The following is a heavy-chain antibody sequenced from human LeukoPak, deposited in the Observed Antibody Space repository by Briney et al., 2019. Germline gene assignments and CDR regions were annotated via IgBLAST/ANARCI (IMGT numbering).Heavy chain of an antibody. CDR2: IYPGDSDT. CDR1: GYSFTSYW. Sequence: GESLKISCKGSGYSFTSYWIGWVRQMPGKGLEWMGIIYPGDSDTRYSPSFQGQVTISADKSISTAYLQWSSLKASDTAMYYCAKTFRGTTQSDAFDIWGQGTMVTVSS. J-gene: IGHJ3*02. CDR3: AKTFRGTTQSDAFDI. V-gene: IGHV5-51*01. D-gene: IGHD1/OR15-1a*01.